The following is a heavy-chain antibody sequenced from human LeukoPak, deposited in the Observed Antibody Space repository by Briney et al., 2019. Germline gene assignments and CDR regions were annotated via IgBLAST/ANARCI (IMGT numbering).Heavy chain of an antibody. J-gene: IGHJ3*02. CDR1: GGTFSSYA. V-gene: IGHV1-69*13. CDR2: IIPIFGTA. D-gene: IGHD5-18*01. CDR3: ARDSPATARWAFDI. Sequence: GASVKVSCKASGGTFSSYAISWVRQAPGQGLEWMGGIIPIFGTANYAQKFQGRDTITADESTSTAYVELSSLRSEDTAVYYRARDSPATARWAFDIWGQGTMVTVSS.